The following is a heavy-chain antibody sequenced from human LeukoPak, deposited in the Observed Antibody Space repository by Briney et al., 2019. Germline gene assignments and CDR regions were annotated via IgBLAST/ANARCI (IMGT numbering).Heavy chain of an antibody. CDR3: ARVTRYYGMDV. CDR1: GGSICSYY. Sequence: PSEILSLTCTVSGGSICSYYWSWIRHPPWKGLEWIGYIYCSGSTNYNPSLKSRVTISVDTSKNQFSLKLSSVTAADTAVYYCARVTRYYGMDVWGQGTTVTVSS. J-gene: IGHJ6*02. D-gene: IGHD1-1*01. CDR2: IYCSGST. V-gene: IGHV4-59*01.